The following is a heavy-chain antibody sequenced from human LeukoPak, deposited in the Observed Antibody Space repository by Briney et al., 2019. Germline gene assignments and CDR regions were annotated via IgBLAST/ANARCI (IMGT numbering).Heavy chain of an antibody. CDR2: INPNSGGT. Sequence: ASVKVSCKASGYTFTGYYMHWVRQAPGQGLEWMGWINPNSGGTNYAQKFQGRVTMTRDTSISTAYMELSRLRSDDTAVYYCARVLSYYYDSSGSIFDYWGQGTLVTVSS. CDR1: GYTFTGYY. D-gene: IGHD3-22*01. CDR3: ARVLSYYYDSSGSIFDY. J-gene: IGHJ4*02. V-gene: IGHV1-2*02.